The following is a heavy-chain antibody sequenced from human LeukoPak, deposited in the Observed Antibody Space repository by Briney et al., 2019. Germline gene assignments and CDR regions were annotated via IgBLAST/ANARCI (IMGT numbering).Heavy chain of an antibody. D-gene: IGHD1-26*01. J-gene: IGHJ5*02. CDR1: GFTFSSYA. CDR3: AKKYSTGLDP. CDR2: ISGSDGST. Sequence: GGSLRLSCAASGFTFSSYAMSWVRQAPGKGLEWVSGISGSDGSTNYADSVKGRFTISRDNSKNTLYLQMNSLRAEDTAVYYCAKKYSTGLDPWGQGTLVTVSS. V-gene: IGHV3-23*01.